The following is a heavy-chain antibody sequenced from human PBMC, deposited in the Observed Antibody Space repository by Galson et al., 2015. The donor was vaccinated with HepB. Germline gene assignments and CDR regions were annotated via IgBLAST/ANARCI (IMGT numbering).Heavy chain of an antibody. Sequence: SVKVSCKASGYTFTSYGISWVRQAPGQGLEWMGWISAYNGNTNYAQKLQGRVTMTTDTSTSTAYMELRSLRSDDTAVYYCARDENEWLLRRLYYYYGMDVWGQGTTVTVSS. V-gene: IGHV1-18*04. CDR1: GYTFTSYG. CDR2: ISAYNGNT. D-gene: IGHD6-19*01. CDR3: ARDENEWLLRRLYYYYGMDV. J-gene: IGHJ6*02.